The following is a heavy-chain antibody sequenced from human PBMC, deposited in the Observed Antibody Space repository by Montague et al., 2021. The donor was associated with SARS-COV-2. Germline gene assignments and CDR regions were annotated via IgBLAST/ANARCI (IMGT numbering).Heavy chain of an antibody. V-gene: IGHV3-48*02. Sequence: SLRLSCAASGFTFSSYSTNWVRQAPGKGLEWVSYISTSSSTIYYADSVKGRFTISRDNAKNSLYLQMNSLRDEDTAVYYCARDLGLVPAMVYYYYYGMDVWGQGTTVTVSS. CDR1: GFTFSSYS. J-gene: IGHJ6*02. D-gene: IGHD5-18*01. CDR2: ISTSSSTI. CDR3: ARDLGLVPAMVYYYYYGMDV.